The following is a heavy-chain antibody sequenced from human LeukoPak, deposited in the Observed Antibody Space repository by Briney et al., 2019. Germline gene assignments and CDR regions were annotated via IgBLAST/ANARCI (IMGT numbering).Heavy chain of an antibody. CDR3: ARDAGYGYDRFDY. CDR1: GFTFSSYE. CDR2: ISSSGSTI. D-gene: IGHD5-18*01. Sequence: SGGSLRLSCAASGFTFSSYEMNWVRQAPGKGLEWVSYISSSGSTIYYADSVKGRFTLSRDNAKNSLCLQMNSLRAEDTAVYYCARDAGYGYDRFDYWGQGTLVTVSS. V-gene: IGHV3-48*03. J-gene: IGHJ4*02.